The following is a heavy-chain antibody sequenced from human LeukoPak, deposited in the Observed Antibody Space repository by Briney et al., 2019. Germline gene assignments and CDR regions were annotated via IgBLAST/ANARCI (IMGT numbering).Heavy chain of an antibody. CDR2: INPNSGNT. Sequence: ASVKVSCKASGYTLTGYYMRWVRQAPGQGLEWMGWINPNSGNTGYAQKFQGRVTMTRNTSISTAYMELSSLRSEDTAVYYCARGTYYHGSGSVPYWGQGTLVTVSS. CDR3: ARGTYYHGSGSVPY. CDR1: GYTLTGYY. D-gene: IGHD3-10*01. J-gene: IGHJ4*02. V-gene: IGHV1-8*02.